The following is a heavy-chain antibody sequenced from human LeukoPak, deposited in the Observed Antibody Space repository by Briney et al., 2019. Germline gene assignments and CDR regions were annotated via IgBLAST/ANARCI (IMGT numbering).Heavy chain of an antibody. CDR2: ISSSSSYI. Sequence: GGSLRLSCAASGFTFSSHSMNWVRQAPGEGLEWVSSISSSSSYIYYADSVKGRFTISRDNAKNSLYLQMNSLRAEDTAVYYCASPDDSSGFLWGQGTTVTVSS. V-gene: IGHV3-21*01. J-gene: IGHJ6*02. D-gene: IGHD3-22*01. CDR3: ASPDDSSGFL. CDR1: GFTFSSHS.